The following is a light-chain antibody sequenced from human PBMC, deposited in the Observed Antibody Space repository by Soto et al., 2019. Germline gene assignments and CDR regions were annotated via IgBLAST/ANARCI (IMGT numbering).Light chain of an antibody. Sequence: QSALSQPASVSGSPGQSITISCTGTSSDVGGYDYVSWYQQHPGKAPKLMIYDVSSRPSGVSNRFSGSKSGNTASLTISGLQAEDEADYYCCSYAGSSTFVVFGTGTKVTVL. J-gene: IGLJ1*01. CDR2: DVS. V-gene: IGLV2-14*01. CDR1: SSDVGGYDY. CDR3: CSYAGSSTFVV.